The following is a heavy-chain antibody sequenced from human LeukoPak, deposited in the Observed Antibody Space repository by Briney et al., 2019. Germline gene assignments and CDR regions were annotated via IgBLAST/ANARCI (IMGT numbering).Heavy chain of an antibody. Sequence: GGSLRLSCAASGFTFSSYAMSWGRQAPGMGLEWVSTISGSGGSTYYADSVKGRFTISRDNSKNTLYLQMNGLRAEDTALYSCAKDYCSGGSCYSGLDYWGQGTLVTVSS. CDR1: GFTFSSYA. D-gene: IGHD2-15*01. CDR2: ISGSGGST. V-gene: IGHV3-23*01. CDR3: AKDYCSGGSCYSGLDY. J-gene: IGHJ4*02.